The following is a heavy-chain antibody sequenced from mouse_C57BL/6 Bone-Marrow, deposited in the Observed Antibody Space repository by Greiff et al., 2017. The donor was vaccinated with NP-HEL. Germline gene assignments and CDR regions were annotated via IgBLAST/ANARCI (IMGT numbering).Heavy chain of an antibody. Sequence: QVQLQQSGAELVMPGASVKLSCKASGYTFTSYWMHWVKQRPGQGLEWIGEIDPSDSYTNYNQKFKGKSTLTVDKSSSTPYMQLSSLTSEDSAVYYCARFSNYYFDCWGTGTTLTGSS. V-gene: IGHV1-69*01. CDR2: IDPSDSYT. CDR3: ARFSNYYFDC. CDR1: GYTFTSYW. D-gene: IGHD2-5*01. J-gene: IGHJ2*01.